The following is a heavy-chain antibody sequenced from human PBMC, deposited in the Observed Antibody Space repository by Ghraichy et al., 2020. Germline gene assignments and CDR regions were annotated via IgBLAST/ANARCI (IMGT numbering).Heavy chain of an antibody. D-gene: IGHD5-12*01. Sequence: GGSLRLSCAASGFTFSSYAMSWVRQAPGKGLEWVSAISGSGGSTYYADSVKGRFTISRDNSKNTLYLQMNSLRAEDTAVYYCAKDAGYSGYDYQYYFDYWGQGTLVTVSS. J-gene: IGHJ4*02. CDR1: GFTFSSYA. CDR3: AKDAGYSGYDYQYYFDY. V-gene: IGHV3-23*01. CDR2: ISGSGGST.